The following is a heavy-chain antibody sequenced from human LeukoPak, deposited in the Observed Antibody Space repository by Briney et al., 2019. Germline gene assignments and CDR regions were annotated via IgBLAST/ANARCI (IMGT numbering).Heavy chain of an antibody. D-gene: IGHD4-17*01. CDR2: IRYDGTNQ. V-gene: IGHV3-30*02. CDR1: GYIFSSYG. J-gene: IGHJ4*02. CDR3: AKDAYGALDY. Sequence: GGSLRLSCTASGYIFSSYGIHWVRQAPGKGLHWVTFIRYDGTNQYYADSVKGRFTVSRDNSKNTVYLQMNSRRPDDTAIYYCAKDAYGALDYWGQGTLVTVSS.